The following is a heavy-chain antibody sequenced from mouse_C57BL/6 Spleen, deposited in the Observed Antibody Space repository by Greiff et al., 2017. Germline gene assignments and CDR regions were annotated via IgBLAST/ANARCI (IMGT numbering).Heavy chain of an antibody. Sequence: LMESGPGLVKPSQSLSLTCSVTGYSITSGYYWNWIRQFPGNKLEWMGYISYDGSNNYNPSLKNRISITRDTSKNQFFLKLNSVTTEDTATYYCARANYYGSSYDWYFDVWGTGTTVTVSS. CDR1: GYSITSGYY. CDR3: ARANYYGSSYDWYFDV. CDR2: ISYDGSN. D-gene: IGHD1-1*01. J-gene: IGHJ1*03. V-gene: IGHV3-6*01.